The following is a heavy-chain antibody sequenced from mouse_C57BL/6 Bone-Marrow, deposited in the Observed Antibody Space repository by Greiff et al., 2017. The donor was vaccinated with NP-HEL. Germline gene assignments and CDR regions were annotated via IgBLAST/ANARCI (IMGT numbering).Heavy chain of an antibody. J-gene: IGHJ1*03. CDR1: GFNIKDDY. Sequence: VQLQQSGAELVRPGASVKLSCTASGFNIKDDYMHWVKQRPEQGLEWIGWIDPENGDTEYASKFQGKATITADTSSNTAYLQLSSLTSEDTAVYYCTMYYGSSAYWYVDVWGTGTTGTVSS. CDR2: IDPENGDT. CDR3: TMYYGSSAYWYVDV. D-gene: IGHD1-1*01. V-gene: IGHV14-4*01.